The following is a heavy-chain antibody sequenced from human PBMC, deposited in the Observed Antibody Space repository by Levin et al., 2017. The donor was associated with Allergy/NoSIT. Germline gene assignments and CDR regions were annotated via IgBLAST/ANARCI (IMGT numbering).Heavy chain of an antibody. V-gene: IGHV3-13*04. J-gene: IGHJ6*02. D-gene: IGHD6-13*01. CDR1: GFTFSSYD. CDR2: IGTAGDT. Sequence: GGSLRLSCAASGFTFSSYDMHWVRQATGKGLEWVSAIGTAGDTYYPGSVKGRFTISRENAKNSLYLQMNSLRAGDTAVYYCARDLSSSWYYGMDVWGQGTTVTVSS. CDR3: ARDLSSSWYYGMDV.